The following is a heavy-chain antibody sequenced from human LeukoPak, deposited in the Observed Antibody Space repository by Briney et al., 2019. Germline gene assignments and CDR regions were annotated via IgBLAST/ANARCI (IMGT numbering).Heavy chain of an antibody. J-gene: IGHJ4*02. D-gene: IGHD3-3*01. CDR2: IYYSGST. Sequence: SETLSLTCTVSGGSISSSSYYWGWIRQPPGKGLEWTGSIYYSGSTYYNPSLKSRVTISVDTSKNQFSLKLSSVTAADTAVYYCARAPGFLEWLPNYYFDYWGQGTLVTVSS. V-gene: IGHV4-39*01. CDR3: ARAPGFLEWLPNYYFDY. CDR1: GGSISSSSYY.